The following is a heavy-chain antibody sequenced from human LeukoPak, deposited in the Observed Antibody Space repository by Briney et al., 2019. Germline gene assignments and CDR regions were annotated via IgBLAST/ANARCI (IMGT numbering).Heavy chain of an antibody. Sequence: GGSLRLSCAASGVTVGNNYMIWVRQAPGKVLEWASRIYSGGATNYADSVKGRFTISRDSSKNTLFLQLNSLRAEDTAVYYCARDPSAVALGTYGWGQGTLVTVSS. CDR3: ARDPSAVALGTYG. J-gene: IGHJ4*02. D-gene: IGHD6-13*01. CDR1: GVTVGNNY. CDR2: IYSGGAT. V-gene: IGHV3-66*01.